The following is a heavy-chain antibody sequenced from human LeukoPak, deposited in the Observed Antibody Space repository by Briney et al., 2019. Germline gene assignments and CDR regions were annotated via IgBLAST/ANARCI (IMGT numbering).Heavy chain of an antibody. V-gene: IGHV1-69*06. J-gene: IGHJ3*02. CDR1: GYTFTGYY. CDR2: IIPIFGTA. CDR3: ARDYYDSSGYYLSDAFDI. D-gene: IGHD3-22*01. Sequence: ASVKVSCKASGYTFTGYYMHWVRQAPGQGLEWMGGIIPIFGTANYAQKFQDRVTITADKSTSTAYMELSSLRSEDTAVYYCARDYYDSSGYYLSDAFDIWGQGTMVTVSS.